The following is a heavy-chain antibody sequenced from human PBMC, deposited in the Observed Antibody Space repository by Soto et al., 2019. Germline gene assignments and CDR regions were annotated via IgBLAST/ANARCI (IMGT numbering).Heavy chain of an antibody. J-gene: IGHJ4*02. CDR2: IGGSGGST. Sequence: EVQLLESGGGLVQPGGSLRPSCAASGFTFSSYAMSWVRQAPGKGLAWVSAIGGSGGSTYYADSVKGRFTISRDNSKNTLYLQMNSLRAEDTAVYYCAKAGVGLRFLEWPIAIDYWGQGTLVTVSS. D-gene: IGHD3-3*01. CDR1: GFTFSSYA. V-gene: IGHV3-23*01. CDR3: AKAGVGLRFLEWPIAIDY.